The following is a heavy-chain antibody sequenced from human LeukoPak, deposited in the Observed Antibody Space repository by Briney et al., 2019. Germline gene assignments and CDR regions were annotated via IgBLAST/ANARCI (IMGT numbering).Heavy chain of an antibody. J-gene: IGHJ6*02. CDR2: MNHNSGNT. D-gene: IGHD3-3*01. CDR1: GYTFTSYD. V-gene: IGHV1-8*01. Sequence: VASVKVSCKASGYTFTSYDINWVRQATGQGLEWMGWMNHNSGNTGYAQKFQGRVSMTRNTSISTAYMELSSLRSEDTAVYYCARIPWPHYDFWSGYSQGLYYYYGMDVWGQGTTVTVSS. CDR3: ARIPWPHYDFWSGYSQGLYYYYGMDV.